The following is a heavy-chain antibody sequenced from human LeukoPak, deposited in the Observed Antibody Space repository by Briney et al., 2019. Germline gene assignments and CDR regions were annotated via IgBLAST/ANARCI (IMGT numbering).Heavy chain of an antibody. D-gene: IGHD2-8*01. J-gene: IGHJ6*03. CDR1: GYTFTGYH. Sequence: ASVKVSCKASGYTFTGYHMHWVRQAPGQGLEWMGWINPNSGGTNYAQKFQGRVTMTRDTSISTAYMELSRLRSDDTAVYYCARDRHDPGGQRVYAIMYYYYYYMDVWGKGTTVTVSS. CDR3: ARDRHDPGGQRVYAIMYYYYYYMDV. V-gene: IGHV1-2*02. CDR2: INPNSGGT.